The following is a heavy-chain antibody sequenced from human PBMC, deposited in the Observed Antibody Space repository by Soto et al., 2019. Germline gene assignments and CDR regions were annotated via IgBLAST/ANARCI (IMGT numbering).Heavy chain of an antibody. CDR1: GGSISSSSYY. CDR3: ARLIYYYYYMDV. V-gene: IGHV4-39*01. J-gene: IGHJ6*03. CDR2: IYYSGST. Sequence: SETLSLTCTVSGGSISSSSYYWGWIRQPPGKGLEWIGSIYYSGSTYYNPSLKSRVTISVDTSKNQFSLQLSSVTAADTAVYYCARLIYYYYYMDVWGKGTTVTVSS.